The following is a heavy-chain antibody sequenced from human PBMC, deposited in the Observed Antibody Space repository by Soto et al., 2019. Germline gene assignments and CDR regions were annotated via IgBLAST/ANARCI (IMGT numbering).Heavy chain of an antibody. CDR1: GLSFDTYA. J-gene: IGHJ4*02. CDR2: ISGSGGNI. D-gene: IGHD3-22*01. CDR3: ARDGGRVVITFDF. V-gene: IGHV3-23*01. Sequence: EVQLLESGGGWVKPGGSLRLSCVVSGLSFDTYAMSWVRQAPGKGLEWVSVISGSGGNIWYADSVKDRFTISRDNSKNTLYLQMSSLRVEDTAVYYCARDGGRVVITFDFWGQGTLVTVSS.